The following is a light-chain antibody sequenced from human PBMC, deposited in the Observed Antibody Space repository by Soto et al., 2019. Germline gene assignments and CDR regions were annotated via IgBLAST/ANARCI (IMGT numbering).Light chain of an antibody. J-gene: IGLJ2*01. Sequence: QSVLTQPPSASGTPGQRVTISCSGSSSNIGSNYVYWYHQLPGTAPKLVIYRNNQRPSGVPDRISGSKSGTSASLAISGLQGEDEADYYCSSYAGSNNLVVFGGGTKLTVL. CDR1: SSNIGSNY. CDR3: SSYAGSNNLVV. V-gene: IGLV1-47*01. CDR2: RNN.